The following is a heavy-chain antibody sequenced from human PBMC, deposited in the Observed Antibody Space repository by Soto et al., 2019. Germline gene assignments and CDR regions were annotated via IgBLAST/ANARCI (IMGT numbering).Heavy chain of an antibody. V-gene: IGHV3-21*06. J-gene: IGHJ4*02. CDR2: ISSTTNYI. Sequence: VQLMESGGGVVHPGTSLRLSCEVSGFSFNNYAMHWVRQAPGKGLEWVSSISSTTNYIYYGDSMKGRFTISRDNAKNSLYLEMNSLRAEDTAVYYCARESEDLTSNFDYWGQGTLVTVSS. CDR3: ARESEDLTSNFDY. CDR1: GFSFNNYA.